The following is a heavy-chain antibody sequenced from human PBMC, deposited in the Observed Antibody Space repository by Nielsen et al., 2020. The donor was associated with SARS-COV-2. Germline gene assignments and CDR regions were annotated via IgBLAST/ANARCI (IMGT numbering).Heavy chain of an antibody. V-gene: IGHV3-30*04. Sequence: VRQMPGKGLEWVAVISYDGSNKYYADSVKGRFTISRDNSKNTLYLEMNSLRVEDTALYYCAKGDSRLSWFGELALYYHYYGMDVWGQGTTVTVSS. CDR2: ISYDGSNK. D-gene: IGHD3-10*01. J-gene: IGHJ6*02. CDR3: AKGDSRLSWFGELALYYHYYGMDV.